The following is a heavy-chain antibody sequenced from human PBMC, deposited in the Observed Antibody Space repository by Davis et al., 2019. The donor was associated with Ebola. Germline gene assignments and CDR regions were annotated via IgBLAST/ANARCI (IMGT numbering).Heavy chain of an antibody. CDR3: ARDKGWLQSSYFDY. J-gene: IGHJ4*02. V-gene: IGHV4-34*01. D-gene: IGHD5-24*01. CDR1: GGSFSGYY. CDR2: INHSGST. Sequence: MPSETLSLTCTVSGGSFSGYYWSWIRQPPGKGLEWIGEINHSGSTNYNPSLKSRVTISVDTSKNQFSLKLSSVTAADTAVYYCARDKGWLQSSYFDYWGQGTLVTVSS.